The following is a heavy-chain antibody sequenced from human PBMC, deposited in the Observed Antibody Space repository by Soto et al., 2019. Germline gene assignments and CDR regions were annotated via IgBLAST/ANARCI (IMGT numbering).Heavy chain of an antibody. CDR3: ARQMSNSDTGHYVYYFCF. CDR2: IDPSDSAT. CDR1: VYSFAGYW. D-gene: IGHD3-9*01. Sequence: GDSLKISCKGSVYSFAGYWITWVRQRPGKGLEWLGRIDPSDSATNYSPSFRGHVTISGDRSISTVYLQWSSLQASDTAVYYCARQMSNSDTGHYVYYFCFWGQGTLVTVSS. V-gene: IGHV5-10-1*01. J-gene: IGHJ4*02.